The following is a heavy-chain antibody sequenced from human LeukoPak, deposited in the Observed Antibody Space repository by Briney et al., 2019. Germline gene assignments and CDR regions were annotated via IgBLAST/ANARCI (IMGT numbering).Heavy chain of an antibody. Sequence: QPGASLRLSCAASGFTFSSYAMSWVRQAPGKGLEWVSTISGSGGSTYYADSVKGRFTISRDNSKNTLYLQMNSLRAEDAAIYYCAAGSAYCGGDCYRWFDPWGQGTLVTVSS. CDR3: AAGSAYCGGDCYRWFDP. D-gene: IGHD2-21*02. CDR2: ISGSGGST. V-gene: IGHV3-23*01. CDR1: GFTFSSYA. J-gene: IGHJ5*02.